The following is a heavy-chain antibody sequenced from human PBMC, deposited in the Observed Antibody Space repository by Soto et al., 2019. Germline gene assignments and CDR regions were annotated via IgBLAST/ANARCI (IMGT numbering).Heavy chain of an antibody. J-gene: IGHJ4*02. CDR1: GLTFSNVW. CDR3: TTDIWPYFQSDY. Sequence: VQLVESGGGFVKPGGSLRLSCAASGLTFSNVWMNWVRQAPGKGLEWVGHIKSKTDGGTTDYAAPVKGRFTISRDDSKNTLYLQMHSLKIDDTGVYYCTTDIWPYFQSDYWGQGTLVTVSP. D-gene: IGHD2-21*01. V-gene: IGHV3-15*07. CDR2: IKSKTDGGTT.